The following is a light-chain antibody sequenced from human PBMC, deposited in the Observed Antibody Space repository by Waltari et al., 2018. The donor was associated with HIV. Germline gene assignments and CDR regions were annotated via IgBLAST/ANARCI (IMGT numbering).Light chain of an antibody. CDR3: YSAADNNLGV. J-gene: IGLJ2*01. Sequence: SYELTQPSSVSVSPGQTARITCSGDVLAKKYARWFQQKPGQAPVLVIYKDSERPSGIAGRFAGSSSGPTVTLTISGAQVEDEADYYCYSAADNNLGVFGGGTKLTVL. V-gene: IGLV3-27*01. CDR1: VLAKKY. CDR2: KDS.